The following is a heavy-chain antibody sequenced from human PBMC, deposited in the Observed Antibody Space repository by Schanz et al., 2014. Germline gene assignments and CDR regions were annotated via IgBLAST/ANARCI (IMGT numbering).Heavy chain of an antibody. CDR1: GFAFDTYW. Sequence: VQLVESGGGLVQPGGSLRLSCAASGFAFDTYWMSWVRQAPGKGLEWVANIKHDGSEKYYVDSVKGRFTISRDNAKNSMYLEMNSLRAEDTAVYYCARGRARQLVHWFDPWGQGTLVTVSS. D-gene: IGHD6-13*01. J-gene: IGHJ5*02. CDR2: IKHDGSEK. V-gene: IGHV3-7*01. CDR3: ARGRARQLVHWFDP.